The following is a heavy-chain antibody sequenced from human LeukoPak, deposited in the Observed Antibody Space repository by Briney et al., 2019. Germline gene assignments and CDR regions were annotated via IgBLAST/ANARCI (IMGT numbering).Heavy chain of an antibody. CDR1: GYTFTSYY. D-gene: IGHD2-15*01. V-gene: IGHV1-46*01. J-gene: IGHJ6*03. CDR2: INPSGGST. Sequence: ASVKVSSKASGYTFTSYYMHWVRQAPGQGLEWMGIINPSGGSTSYAQKFQGRVTMARDTSTSTVYMELSSLRSEDTAVYYCARDQLPVVAAPKSRYYYYYMDVWGKGTTVTVSS. CDR3: ARDQLPVVAAPKSRYYYYYMDV.